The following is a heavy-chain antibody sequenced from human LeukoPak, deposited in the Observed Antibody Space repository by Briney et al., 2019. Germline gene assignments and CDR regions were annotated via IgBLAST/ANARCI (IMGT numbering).Heavy chain of an antibody. CDR1: GFTFSTYG. Sequence: PGRSLRLSCAASGFTFSTYGMHWVRQTPGKGLGWVAVISFDGSNKYYAESVKGRFTVSRDNSKNTLYLQMNSLRTEDTAVYYCAKDPRPYGSGSYWGYYFDYWGQGTLVTVSS. J-gene: IGHJ4*02. CDR2: ISFDGSNK. D-gene: IGHD3-10*01. CDR3: AKDPRPYGSGSYWGYYFDY. V-gene: IGHV3-30*18.